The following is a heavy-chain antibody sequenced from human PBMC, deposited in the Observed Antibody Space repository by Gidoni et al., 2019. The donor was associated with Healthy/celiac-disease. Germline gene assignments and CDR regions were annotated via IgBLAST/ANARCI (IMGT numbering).Heavy chain of an antibody. V-gene: IGHV1-18*01. CDR1: GYTFTSYG. CDR3: ARRDYYDSSGYYSLYDFDY. D-gene: IGHD3-22*01. Sequence: QVPLVQSGAEVKKPGASVKVSCKASGYTFTSYGISWVRQAAGQGLEWMGWISAYNGNTNDAQKLQGRVTMTTDTSTSTAYMERRSLRSDDTAVYYCARRDYYDSSGYYSLYDFDYWGQGTLVTVSS. CDR2: ISAYNGNT. J-gene: IGHJ4*02.